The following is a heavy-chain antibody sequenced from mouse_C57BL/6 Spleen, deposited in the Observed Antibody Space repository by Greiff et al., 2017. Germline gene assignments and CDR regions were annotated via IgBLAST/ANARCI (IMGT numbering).Heavy chain of an antibody. V-gene: IGHV1-64*01. D-gene: IGHD1-1*01. Sequence: QVQLQQPGAELVKPGASVKLSCKASGYTFTSYWMHWVKQRPGQGLEWIGMIHPNSGSTNYNEKFKSKATLTVDKSSSTAYMQLSSLTSEDSAVYYCARDGSRGPWFAYWGQGTLVTVSA. CDR1: GYTFTSYW. CDR3: ARDGSRGPWFAY. J-gene: IGHJ3*01. CDR2: IHPNSGST.